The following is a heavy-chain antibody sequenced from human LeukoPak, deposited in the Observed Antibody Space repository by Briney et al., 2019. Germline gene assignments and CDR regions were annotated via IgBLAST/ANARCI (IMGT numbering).Heavy chain of an antibody. Sequence: GGSLRLSCAAPGFTFSTYWMSWVRQTPGKGLEWVANIKEDGGRQYYVDSVKGRFTISRDNAKNSLYLQMNSLRVEDTAVYYCARDGGGYDSWGQGTLVTVSS. CDR3: ARDGGGYDS. J-gene: IGHJ5*01. V-gene: IGHV3-7*01. CDR1: GFTFSTYW. D-gene: IGHD5-24*01. CDR2: IKEDGGRQ.